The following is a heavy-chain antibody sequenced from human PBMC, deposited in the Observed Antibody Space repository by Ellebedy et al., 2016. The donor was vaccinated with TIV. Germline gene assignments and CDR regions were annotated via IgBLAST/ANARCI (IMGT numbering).Heavy chain of an antibody. CDR1: GFPFSSEW. J-gene: IGHJ4*02. CDR2: INHDGSEA. Sequence: PGGSLRLSCAPSGFPFSSEWVSWVRQAPGKGLEWVANINHDGSEANYVDSVKGRFTISRDDSKSIAYLQMNGLKSEDTAVYYCNVEGGVLGGITGIDYWGQGALVTVSS. D-gene: IGHD1-26*01. V-gene: IGHV3-7*03. CDR3: NVEGGVLGGITGIDY.